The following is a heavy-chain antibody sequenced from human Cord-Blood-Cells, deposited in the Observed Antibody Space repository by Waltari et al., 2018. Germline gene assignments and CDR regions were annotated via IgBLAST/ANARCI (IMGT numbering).Heavy chain of an antibody. CDR3: ARGPTNDY. CDR1: GGSFSGYY. D-gene: IGHD1-1*01. Sequence: QVQLQQWGAGLLKPSETLSLTCAVYGGSFSGYYWSWIRQPPGKGLEWIGEINHSGSTNYNPSLKSRVTISVDTSKNQFSLKLSSVTAADTAVYYCARGPTNDYWGQGTLVTVSS. V-gene: IGHV4-34*01. J-gene: IGHJ4*02. CDR2: INHSGST.